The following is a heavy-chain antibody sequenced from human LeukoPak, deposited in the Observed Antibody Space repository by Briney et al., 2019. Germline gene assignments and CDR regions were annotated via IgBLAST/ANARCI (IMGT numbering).Heavy chain of an antibody. Sequence: GASVKVSCKASGYTFTSYAMNWVRQAPGQGLEWMGWINPNSAATNYAQKFQGRVTMTRDTSISTAYMDLSSLRSDDTAVYYCAMGGEVYKNFDYWGRGTLVTVSS. D-gene: IGHD2-8*01. CDR3: AMGGEVYKNFDY. V-gene: IGHV1-2*02. J-gene: IGHJ4*02. CDR2: INPNSAAT. CDR1: GYTFTSYA.